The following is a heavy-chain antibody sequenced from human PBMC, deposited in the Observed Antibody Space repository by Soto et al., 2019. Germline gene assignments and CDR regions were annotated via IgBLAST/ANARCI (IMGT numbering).Heavy chain of an antibody. Sequence: HPGGSLRLSCAASGFTFSSYYMHRVRQAPGKGLVWVSRISSDGSSTSYADSVKGRFTISRDNAKNTLYLQMNSLRAEDTAVYYCTKGVVGATPYGMDVWGQGTTVTVSS. J-gene: IGHJ6*02. V-gene: IGHV3-74*01. CDR2: ISSDGSST. D-gene: IGHD1-26*01. CDR3: TKGVVGATPYGMDV. CDR1: GFTFSSYY.